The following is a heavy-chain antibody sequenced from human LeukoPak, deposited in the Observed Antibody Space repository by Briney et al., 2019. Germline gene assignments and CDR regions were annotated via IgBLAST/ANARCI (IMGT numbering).Heavy chain of an antibody. CDR2: ISGTTGTT. D-gene: IGHD4-17*01. CDR3: ATKTSYGDRYFDY. V-gene: IGHV3-23*01. J-gene: IGHJ4*02. CDR1: GFGFSSYA. Sequence: PGGSLRLSCAASGFGFSSYAMSWIRQAPGKGLEWLSAISGTTGTTFYADSVKGRFTISRDNSKNTLFLQMNSLRAEDTAVYYCATKTSYGDRYFDYWGQGTLVTVSS.